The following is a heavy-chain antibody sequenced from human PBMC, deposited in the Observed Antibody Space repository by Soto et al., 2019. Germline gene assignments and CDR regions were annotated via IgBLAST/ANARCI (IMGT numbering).Heavy chain of an antibody. J-gene: IGHJ4*02. D-gene: IGHD4-17*01. CDR1: GFTFDDYA. Sequence: QPGGSLRLSCAASGFTFDDYAMHWVRQAPGKGLEWVSGISWNSGSIGYADSVKGRFTISRDNAKNSLYLQMNSLRAEDTALYYCAKDEMPTVTTPFDYWGQGTLVTVSS. CDR3: AKDEMPTVTTPFDY. CDR2: ISWNSGSI. V-gene: IGHV3-9*01.